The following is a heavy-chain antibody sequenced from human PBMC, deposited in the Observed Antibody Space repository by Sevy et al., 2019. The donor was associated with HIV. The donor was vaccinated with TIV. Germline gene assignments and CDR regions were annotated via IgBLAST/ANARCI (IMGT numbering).Heavy chain of an antibody. CDR1: GFIFSSYA. V-gene: IGHV3-30*18. D-gene: IGHD3-3*01. J-gene: IGHJ4*02. Sequence: GGSLRLSCVVSGFIFSSYAIHWVRQAPGKGLEWVALIAFDGSNKYYADSVKGRFTISRDNSKSTRYLQMNSLRTEDAAGYYCSKVRVGYSDFLSGYNFDFWGQGTLVTVSS. CDR3: SKVRVGYSDFLSGYNFDF. CDR2: IAFDGSNK.